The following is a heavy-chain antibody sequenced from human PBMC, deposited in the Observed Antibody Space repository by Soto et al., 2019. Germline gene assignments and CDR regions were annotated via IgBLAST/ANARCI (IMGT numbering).Heavy chain of an antibody. CDR3: ARDLCSSWSVCGMDV. CDR1: GYTFTGYY. V-gene: IGHV1-2*02. CDR2: INPNSGGT. J-gene: IGHJ6*02. D-gene: IGHD6-13*01. Sequence: QVQLVQSGAEVKKPGASVKVSCKASGYTFTGYYMHWVRQAPGQGLEWMGWINPNSGGTNYAQKFQGRVTMTRDTSISTAYMELSRLRSDDTAVYYCARDLCSSWSVCGMDVWGRGTTVTVSS.